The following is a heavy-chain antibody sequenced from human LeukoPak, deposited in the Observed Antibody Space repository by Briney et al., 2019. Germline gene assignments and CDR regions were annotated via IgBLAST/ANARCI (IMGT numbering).Heavy chain of an antibody. J-gene: IGHJ6*03. Sequence: ASVKVSCKASGYTFTGYYMHWVRQAPGQGLEWMGWINPNSGGTNYAQKFQGRVTMTRDTSISTAYMELSRLRSDDTAVYYCAKEGDSSSRPWGYYYYMDVWGKGTTVTVSS. CDR2: INPNSGGT. CDR1: GYTFTGYY. CDR3: AKEGDSSSRPWGYYYYMDV. V-gene: IGHV1-2*02. D-gene: IGHD6-13*01.